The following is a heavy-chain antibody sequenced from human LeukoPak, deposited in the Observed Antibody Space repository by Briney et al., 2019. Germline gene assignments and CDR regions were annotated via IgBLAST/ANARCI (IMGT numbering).Heavy chain of an antibody. CDR1: GFTFRSHS. J-gene: IGHJ4*02. CDR2: ISSTSSYI. D-gene: IGHD4-11*01. V-gene: IGHV3-21*01. Sequence: GGSLRLSCTAAGFTFRSHSMDWVRQAPGKGLEWVSSISSTSSYIYYADSVKGRFTISRDNAKNSVSLQMNSLRVDDTAVYYCARVGDYTNYAPDYWGQGTLVTVSS. CDR3: ARVGDYTNYAPDY.